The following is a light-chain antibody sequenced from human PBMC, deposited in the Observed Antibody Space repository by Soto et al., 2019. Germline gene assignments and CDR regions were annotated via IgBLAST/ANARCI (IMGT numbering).Light chain of an antibody. V-gene: IGKV3-11*01. CDR3: QQRSNWPPWT. Sequence: EIVLTQSPATLSLSPGERATLSCRASQSVSSYLAWYQQKPGQAPRLPIYDASNRATGIPARFSGSGSGTDFTLTICSLEPEDFAVYYCQQRSNWPPWTFGQGTKVEIK. CDR2: DAS. CDR1: QSVSSY. J-gene: IGKJ1*01.